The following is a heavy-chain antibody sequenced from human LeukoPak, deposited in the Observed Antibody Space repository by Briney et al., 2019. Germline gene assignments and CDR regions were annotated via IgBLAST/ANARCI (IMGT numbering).Heavy chain of an antibody. D-gene: IGHD6-13*01. Sequence: GGSLRPSCAASGFPFNAYWMTWVRQAPGKGLEWVANIRQDGGTKYYVDSVKGRFTISRDNAMNSLYLQMNSLRAEDTAIYYCARSLPYGTTWYGRSDFWGQGTLVTVSS. V-gene: IGHV3-7*03. CDR3: ARSLPYGTTWYGRSDF. CDR1: GFPFNAYW. J-gene: IGHJ4*02. CDR2: IRQDGGTK.